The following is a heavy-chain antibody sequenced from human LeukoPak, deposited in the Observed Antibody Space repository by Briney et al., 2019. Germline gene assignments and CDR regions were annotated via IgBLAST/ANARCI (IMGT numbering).Heavy chain of an antibody. CDR1: GYTFTGYY. CDR3: ARGGSDIVVVPAAIPPDY. CDR2: INPNSGGT. Sequence: ASVKVSCKASGYTFTGYYMHWVRQAPGQGLEWMGWINPNSGGTNYAQEFQGRVTMTRDTSISTAYMELSRLRSDDTAVYYCARGGSDIVVVPAAIPPDYWGQGTLVTVSS. D-gene: IGHD2-2*02. V-gene: IGHV1-2*02. J-gene: IGHJ4*02.